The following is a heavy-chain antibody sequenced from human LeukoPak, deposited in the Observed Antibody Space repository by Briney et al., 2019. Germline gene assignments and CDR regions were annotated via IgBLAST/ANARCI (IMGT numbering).Heavy chain of an antibody. V-gene: IGHV3-15*07. CDR1: GLTVTNAW. J-gene: IGHJ4*02. CDR3: TTGIRGD. Sequence: AGGSLRLSCSASGLTVTNAWMNWVRQAPGEGLDWVGRIASKTDGGATDYAAPVKGRLTISRDDSKNTLNLQMNSLKTEDTAVYYCTTGIRGDWGQGTLVTVSS. D-gene: IGHD3-10*01. CDR2: IASKTDGGAT.